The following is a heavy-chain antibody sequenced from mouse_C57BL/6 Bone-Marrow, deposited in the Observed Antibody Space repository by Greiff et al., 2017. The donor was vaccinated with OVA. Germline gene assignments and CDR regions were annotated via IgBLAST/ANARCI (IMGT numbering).Heavy chain of an antibody. Sequence: QVQLQHPGAELVMPGASVKLSCKASGYTFASYWMHWVKQRPGQGLEWIGEIDPSDSYTNYNQKFKGKSTLTVDKSSSTAYMQRSSLTSEDSAVYYCARLRGWYFDVWGTGTTVTVSS. CDR2: IDPSDSYT. D-gene: IGHD1-1*01. J-gene: IGHJ1*03. V-gene: IGHV1-69*01. CDR1: GYTFASYW. CDR3: ARLRGWYFDV.